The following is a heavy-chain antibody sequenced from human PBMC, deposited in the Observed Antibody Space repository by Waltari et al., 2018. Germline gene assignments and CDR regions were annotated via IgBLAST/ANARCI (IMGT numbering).Heavy chain of an antibody. CDR1: GSNFNSVA. J-gene: IGHJ6*03. CDR2: VSYDGSRQ. Sequence: QVQLVEAGGGVVQPGRSLRLSCAASGSNFNSVAMHWVRRAPGKGLEWVAVVSYDGSRQYYADSVKGRFTISRDNFRNTLFLQMNGLTTEDTAVYYCARAYSNYDFFQYMDVWGRGTTVTVSS. V-gene: IGHV3-30*04. D-gene: IGHD4-4*01. CDR3: ARAYSNYDFFQYMDV.